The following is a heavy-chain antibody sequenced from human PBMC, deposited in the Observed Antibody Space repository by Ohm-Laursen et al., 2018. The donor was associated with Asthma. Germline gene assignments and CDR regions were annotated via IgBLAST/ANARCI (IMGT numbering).Heavy chain of an antibody. Sequence: SDTLSLTCAVSGGSISSGDDSWSWIRQPPGKGLEWIGYIYHTGGAYYNASLKSRVTISVDRSKNQFSLKLTSVTAADTAVYYCARGVGVAFDDWGQGTLVTVSS. J-gene: IGHJ4*02. D-gene: IGHD1-26*01. CDR2: IYHTGGA. CDR1: GGSISSGDDS. CDR3: ARGVGVAFDD. V-gene: IGHV4-30-2*01.